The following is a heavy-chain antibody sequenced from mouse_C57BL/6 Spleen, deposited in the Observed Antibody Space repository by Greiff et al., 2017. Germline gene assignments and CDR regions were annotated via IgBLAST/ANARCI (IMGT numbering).Heavy chain of an antibody. V-gene: IGHV14-2*01. CDR3: AKSPGTGYAMDY. Sequence: EVQLQQSGAELVKPGASVKLSCTASGFNIKDYSMHWVKQRTEQGLEWIGRIDPEDGETNYAPKFQGKATITADTSSDTAYLQLSSLTSEDTAVYYCAKSPGTGYAMDYWGQGTSVTVSS. CDR2: IDPEDGET. CDR1: GFNIKDYS. J-gene: IGHJ4*01. D-gene: IGHD3-1*01.